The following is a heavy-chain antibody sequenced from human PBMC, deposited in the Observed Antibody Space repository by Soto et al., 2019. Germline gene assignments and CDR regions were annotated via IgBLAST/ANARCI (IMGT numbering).Heavy chain of an antibody. CDR2: MFHSGSP. Sequence: SETLSLTCTVSSGSITTDYWTWIRQPPGAGLEWVGYMFHSGSPSYNPSLESRLTMSLDTSRNQFSLKLSFVTAADTAVYYCARVKATYNWFFDLWGHGTLVTVSS. CDR3: ARVKATYNWFFDL. V-gene: IGHV4-59*01. J-gene: IGHJ2*01. D-gene: IGHD5-12*01. CDR1: SGSITTDY.